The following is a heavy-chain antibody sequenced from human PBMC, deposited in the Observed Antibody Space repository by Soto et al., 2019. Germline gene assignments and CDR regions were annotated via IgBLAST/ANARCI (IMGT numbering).Heavy chain of an antibody. CDR1: GYTFTNYD. CDR3: ARGTGGGGAIFVMLTGTRNYYVDV. D-gene: IGHD3-16*01. CDR2: VNPNSGNT. Sequence: GASVKVSCKASGYTFTNYDINWVRQAPGQGLEWMGWVNPNSGNTGYAQMFQGRVTMTTNTSTTTANMELSSLTSDDAAVYYCARGTGGGGAIFVMLTGTRNYYVDVWGKGTTVTVPS. V-gene: IGHV1-8*01. J-gene: IGHJ6*03.